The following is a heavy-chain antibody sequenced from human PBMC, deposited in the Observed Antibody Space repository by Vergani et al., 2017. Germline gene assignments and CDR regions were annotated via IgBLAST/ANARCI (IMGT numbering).Heavy chain of an antibody. CDR1: GYTFTSYY. CDR3: ARDGTGIVGATTKNGAKIFDY. CDR2: INPSGGST. Sequence: QVQLVQSGAEVKKPGASVKVSCKASGYTFTSYYMHWVRPAPGQGLEWMGIINPSGGSTSYAQKFQGRVTMTRDTSTSTVYIELSSLRSEDTAVYYCARDGTGIVGATTKNGAKIFDYWGQGTLVTVSS. D-gene: IGHD1-26*01. V-gene: IGHV1-46*01. J-gene: IGHJ4*02.